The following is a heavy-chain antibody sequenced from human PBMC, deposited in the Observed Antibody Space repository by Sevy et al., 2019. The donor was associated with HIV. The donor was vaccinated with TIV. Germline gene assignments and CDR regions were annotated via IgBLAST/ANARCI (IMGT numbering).Heavy chain of an antibody. V-gene: IGHV4-59*01. Sequence: SETLSLTCTVSGGSISSYYWSWIRQPPGKGLEWIGYIYYSGSTNYNPSLKSRVTISVDTSKNQFSLKLSSVTAADTAVYYCARERSVIEMADPYFDYWGQGTLVTVSS. CDR1: GGSISSYY. CDR3: ARERSVIEMADPYFDY. CDR2: IYYSGST. J-gene: IGHJ4*02. D-gene: IGHD3-10*01.